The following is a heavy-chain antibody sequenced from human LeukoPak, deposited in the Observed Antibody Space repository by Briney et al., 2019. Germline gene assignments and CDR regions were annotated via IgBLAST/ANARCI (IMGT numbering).Heavy chain of an antibody. J-gene: IGHJ4*02. CDR2: INQDGSKK. V-gene: IGHV3-7*01. Sequence: GGSLRLSCAASGFTFSTFWMSWVRQAPGKGLEWVANINQDGSKKFYVDSVKGRFTISRDNAKNSLYLQMDTLRAEDTAVYYCARDSYYDSSGYYYVSFDYWGQGTLVTVSS. CDR1: GFTFSTFW. D-gene: IGHD3-22*01. CDR3: ARDSYYDSSGYYYVSFDY.